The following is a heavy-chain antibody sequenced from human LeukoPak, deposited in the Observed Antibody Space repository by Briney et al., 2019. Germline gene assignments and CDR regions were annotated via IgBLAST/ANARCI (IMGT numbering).Heavy chain of an antibody. CDR2: INAGIGNT. CDR3: ARGPRYFFIAVAGTMGFDP. Sequence: ASVKVSCKASGYTFTSYAMHWVRQAPGQRLEWMGWINAGIGNTKYSQKFQGRVTITRDTSASTAYMELSSLRSEDTAVYYCARGPRYFFIAVAGTMGFDPWGQGTLVTVSS. V-gene: IGHV1-3*01. J-gene: IGHJ5*02. D-gene: IGHD6-19*01. CDR1: GYTFTSYA.